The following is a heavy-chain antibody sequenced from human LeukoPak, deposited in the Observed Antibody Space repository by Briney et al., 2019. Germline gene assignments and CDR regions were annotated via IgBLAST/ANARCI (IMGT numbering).Heavy chain of an antibody. CDR1: GGSINSSY. Sequence: ETLSLTCTVSGGSINSSYWTWIRQPPGKGLEWVSTISGSAGSTYYADSVKGRFTISRDNSKNTLFLQMNSLRAEDTAVYYCAAFDFDYWGQGTLVTVSS. CDR2: ISGSAGST. V-gene: IGHV3-23*01. D-gene: IGHD2/OR15-2a*01. J-gene: IGHJ4*02. CDR3: AAFDFDY.